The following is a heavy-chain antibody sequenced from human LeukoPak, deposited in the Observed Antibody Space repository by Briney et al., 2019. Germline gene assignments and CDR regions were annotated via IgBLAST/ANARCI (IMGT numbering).Heavy chain of an antibody. CDR3: AKSAWFGDATGGDF. V-gene: IGHV3-23*01. D-gene: IGHD3-10*01. Sequence: TWGSLRLSCAASGFTFSSSAMSWVRQAPGKGQEGFSAISAGGETTYYADSRKGRFTISRDNSKSILYLQMNSLGADDTALYYCAKSAWFGDATGGDFWGQGILVTVSS. CDR1: GFTFSSSA. J-gene: IGHJ4*02. CDR2: ISAGGETT.